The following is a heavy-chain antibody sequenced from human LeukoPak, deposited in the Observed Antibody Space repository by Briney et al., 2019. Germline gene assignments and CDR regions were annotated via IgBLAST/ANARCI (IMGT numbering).Heavy chain of an antibody. CDR1: GGSINSYY. Sequence: SETLSLTCTVSGGSINSYYWGWIRQPPGKGLEWIGSIYHSGSTYYNPSLKSRVTMLLDKSKNQFSLRLSSVTAADTAVYYCARGGGSYSYWGQGTLVTVSS. V-gene: IGHV4-39*07. D-gene: IGHD1-26*01. CDR3: ARGGGSYSY. CDR2: IYHSGST. J-gene: IGHJ4*02.